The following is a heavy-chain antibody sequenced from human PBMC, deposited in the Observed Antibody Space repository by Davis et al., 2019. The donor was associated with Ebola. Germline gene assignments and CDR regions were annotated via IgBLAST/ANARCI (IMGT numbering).Heavy chain of an antibody. V-gene: IGHV5-51*01. J-gene: IGHJ4*02. CDR1: GYSFTSYW. CDR3: ARHQYYYGSGSYRGFDY. Sequence: KVSCKGSGYSFTSYWIGWVRQMPGKGLEWMGIIYPGDSYTNYSPSFQGHVTISADKSISTAYLQWSSLKASDTAMYYCARHQYYYGSGSYRGFDYWGQGTLVTVSS. D-gene: IGHD3-10*01. CDR2: IYPGDSYT.